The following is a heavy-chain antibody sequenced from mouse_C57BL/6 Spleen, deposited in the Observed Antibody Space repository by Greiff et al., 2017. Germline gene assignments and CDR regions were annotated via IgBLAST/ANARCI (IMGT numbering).Heavy chain of an antibody. CDR3: ARRAAGSTMVTTKGYFDV. Sequence: QVTLKVSGPGILQSSQTLSLTCSFSGFSLSTSGMGVSWIRQPSGKGLEWLAHIYWDDDKRYNPSLKSRLTISKDTSRNQVFLKITRVDTADTATYDCARRAAGSTMVTTKGYFDVWGTGTTVTVSS. CDR1: GFSLSTSGMG. J-gene: IGHJ1*03. D-gene: IGHD2-2*01. CDR2: IYWDDDK. V-gene: IGHV8-12*01.